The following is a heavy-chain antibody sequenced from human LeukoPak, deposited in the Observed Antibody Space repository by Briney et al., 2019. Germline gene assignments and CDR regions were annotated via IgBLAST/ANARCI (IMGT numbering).Heavy chain of an antibody. J-gene: IGHJ3*01. CDR1: GFTFSTHT. V-gene: IGHV3-21*01. Sequence: PGGSLRPSCSAPGFTFSTHTMKSGRQAPGKGLEWVSSISSTSTSIYHADSVKGRLTISRDNTKNSLYLRMDSLRADVRAVFHFSRGFSAFDFWAQGTMVTVSS. CDR3: SRGFSAFDF. CDR2: ISSTSTSI.